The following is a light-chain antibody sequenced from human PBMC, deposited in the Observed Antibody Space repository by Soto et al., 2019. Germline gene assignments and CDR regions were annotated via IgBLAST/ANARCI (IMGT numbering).Light chain of an antibody. CDR3: SSYTAFSTDIL. Sequence: QAVVTQPASVSGSPGQSITISCTGTSSDVGSYNFVSWYQQHAGTAPKLIIYQVTNRPSGVSDRFSASKSGDTASLTISGLQAEDEAFYYCSSYTAFSTDILFGGGTKLTVL. CDR2: QVT. J-gene: IGLJ2*01. V-gene: IGLV2-14*01. CDR1: SSDVGSYNF.